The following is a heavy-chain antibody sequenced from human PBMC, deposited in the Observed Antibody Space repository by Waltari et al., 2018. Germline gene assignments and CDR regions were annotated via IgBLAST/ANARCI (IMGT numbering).Heavy chain of an antibody. Sequence: EVQLVDPGGGLVQPGGSLRLSCAASGFPFDHTAMGWVRQAPGKGLEGVSSINGRGDDTYYADSVKGRFTISRDNSRSTAYLQMNSLRAEDTALYYCAKDPWGTRYFDYWGQGTPVTVSS. CDR3: AKDPWGTRYFDY. V-gene: IGHV3-23*04. D-gene: IGHD3-16*01. J-gene: IGHJ4*02. CDR1: GFPFDHTA. CDR2: INGRGDDT.